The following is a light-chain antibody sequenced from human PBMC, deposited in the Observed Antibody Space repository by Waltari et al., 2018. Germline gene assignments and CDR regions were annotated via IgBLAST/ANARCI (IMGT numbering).Light chain of an antibody. Sequence: QSALTPPSSVSGSPGQSITIPCPVTSSDVGGYNYLPWYQQHPGKAPKLTIYEVSNRPSGVSNLFSGSKSGNTASLTISGLQAEDEADYYCSSYTSSSTYVFGTGTKVTVL. CDR3: SSYTSSSTYV. CDR1: SSDVGGYNY. CDR2: EVS. V-gene: IGLV2-14*01. J-gene: IGLJ1*01.